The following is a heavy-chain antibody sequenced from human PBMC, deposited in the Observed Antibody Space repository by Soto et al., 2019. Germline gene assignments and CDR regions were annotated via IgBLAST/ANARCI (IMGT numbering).Heavy chain of an antibody. V-gene: IGHV3-33*06. CDR2: IWNDGSNS. CDR1: GFTFNNYG. J-gene: IGHJ6*01. D-gene: IGHD6-13*01. Sequence: QVQLVESGGGVVQPGRSLRLSCAASGFTFNNYGMHWVRQAPGKGLEWVAVIWNDGSNSYYANSVKGRFTISRDNSKNTRHLQMSTLIAQDTAVYYCAKRQISPPTRGAATARGAMDDWGQGPTVTVS. CDR3: AKRQISPPTRGAATARGAMDD.